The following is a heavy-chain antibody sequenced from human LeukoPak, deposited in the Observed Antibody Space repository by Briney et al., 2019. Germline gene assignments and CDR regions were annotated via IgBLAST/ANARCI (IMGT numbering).Heavy chain of an antibody. Sequence: SETLSLTCTVSGGSVSSGSYYWRWIRQPPGKELEWIGYIYYSGSTNYNPSLKSRVTISVDTSKNQFSLKLSSVTAADTAVYYCATITIFGVVIHDYWGQGTLVTVSS. J-gene: IGHJ4*02. CDR2: IYYSGST. CDR1: GGSVSSGSYY. CDR3: ATITIFGVVIHDY. V-gene: IGHV4-61*01. D-gene: IGHD3-3*01.